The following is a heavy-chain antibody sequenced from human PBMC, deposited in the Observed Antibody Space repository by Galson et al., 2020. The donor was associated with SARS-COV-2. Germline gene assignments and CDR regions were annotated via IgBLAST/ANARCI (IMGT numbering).Heavy chain of an antibody. Sequence: ASVKVSCKASGYTFTNFDIHRVRQAAGQGLEWMGWVSPKSGDTGNAQEFKDRVNMARDTSITTAYMELSSLRSEDTSVYFCARPAGCARGDCYFYYFDSWGQGTLVTVSS. J-gene: IGHJ4*02. CDR1: GYTFTNFD. CDR2: VSPKSGDT. V-gene: IGHV1-8*01. D-gene: IGHD2-21*02. CDR3: ARPAGCARGDCYFYYFDS.